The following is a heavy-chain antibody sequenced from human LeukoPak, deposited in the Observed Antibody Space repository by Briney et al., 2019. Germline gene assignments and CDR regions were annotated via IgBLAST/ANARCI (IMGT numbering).Heavy chain of an antibody. V-gene: IGHV1-18*01. J-gene: IGHJ4*02. D-gene: IGHD6-19*01. Sequence: ASVKVSCKASGYTFTSYGISWVRQAPGQGLEWMGWISAYNGNTNYAQKLQGRVTMTTDTSTSTAYMELRSLRSDDTAVYYCARGDSSGWFSEYYFDYWGQGTLVTVSS. CDR3: ARGDSSGWFSEYYFDY. CDR1: GYTFTSYG. CDR2: ISAYNGNT.